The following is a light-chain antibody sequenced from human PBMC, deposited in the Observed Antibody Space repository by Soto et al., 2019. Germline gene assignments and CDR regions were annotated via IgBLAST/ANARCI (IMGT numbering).Light chain of an antibody. CDR3: QQRSNWHPA. CDR1: QSVSSY. J-gene: IGKJ4*01. V-gene: IGKV3-11*01. CDR2: DAS. Sequence: EIVLTQSPATLSLSPGERATLSCRASQSVSSYLAWYQQKPGQAPRLLIYDASNRATGIPARFSGSGSGTDFTLTISNLEPEDFAVYYCQQRSNWHPAFGGGTKVEIK.